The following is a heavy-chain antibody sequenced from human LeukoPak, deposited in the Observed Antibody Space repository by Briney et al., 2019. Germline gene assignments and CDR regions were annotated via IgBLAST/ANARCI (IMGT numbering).Heavy chain of an antibody. V-gene: IGHV3-23*01. CDR3: AKDYGDYAYYFHY. D-gene: IGHD4-17*01. J-gene: IGHJ4*02. CDR1: GFTFSNYA. CDR2: ISGSGYST. Sequence: PGGSLRLSCAASGFTFSNYAMNWVRQAPGKGLEWVSVISGSGYSTYYADSVKGRFTISRDNSKNTLYLQTNSLRAEDTAVYYCAKDYGDYAYYFHYWGQGTLVTVSS.